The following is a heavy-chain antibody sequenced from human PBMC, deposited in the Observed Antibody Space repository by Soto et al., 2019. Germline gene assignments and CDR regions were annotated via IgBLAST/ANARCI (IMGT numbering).Heavy chain of an antibody. J-gene: IGHJ6*02. CDR2: ISAYNGNT. D-gene: IGHD1-26*01. Sequence: QVQLVQSGAEVKKPGASVKVSCKASGYTFTSYGISWVRQAPGQGLEWMGWISAYNGNTNDAQKLQGRVTMTTDTPTSTGDMERGSLRSDDTAVYSCARPGGAGPPDVWGQGATVTVSS. V-gene: IGHV1-18*01. CDR1: GYTFTSYG. CDR3: ARPGGAGPPDV.